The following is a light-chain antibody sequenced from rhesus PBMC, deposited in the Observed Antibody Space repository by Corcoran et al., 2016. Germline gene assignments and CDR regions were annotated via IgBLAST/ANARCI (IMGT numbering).Light chain of an antibody. CDR1: QNIYSH. Sequence: EIQMTQSPSALSASLGDRVTITCLASQNIYSHLAWYQQKPGKAPKLLISAASRLQTGIPSRFSGGRSGTEVTLTISILQSEDSASYYCQQYYDNPRTFGQETKVELK. V-gene: IGKV1S12*01. CDR3: QQYYDNPRT. CDR2: AAS. J-gene: IGKJ1*01.